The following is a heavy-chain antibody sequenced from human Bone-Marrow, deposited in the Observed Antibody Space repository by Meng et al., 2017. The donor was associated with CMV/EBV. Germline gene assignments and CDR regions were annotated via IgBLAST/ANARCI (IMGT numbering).Heavy chain of an antibody. V-gene: IGHV3-7*01. J-gene: IGHJ5*02. CDR1: GFTFSSYW. Sequence: GESLKISCAASGFTFSSYWMSWVRQAPGKGLEWVANIKQDGSEKYYVDSVKGRFTISRDNAKNSLYLQMNSLRAEDTAVYYCARDRIAARGALFDPWGQGTLVTGSS. CDR2: IKQDGSEK. D-gene: IGHD6-6*01. CDR3: ARDRIAARGALFDP.